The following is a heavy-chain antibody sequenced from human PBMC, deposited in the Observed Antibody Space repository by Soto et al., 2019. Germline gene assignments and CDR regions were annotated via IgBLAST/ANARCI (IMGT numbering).Heavy chain of an antibody. CDR3: AKDSSPYYYGMDV. V-gene: IGHV3-30*18. CDR2: ISYDGSNK. J-gene: IGHJ6*02. D-gene: IGHD6-6*01. CDR1: GFTFSSYG. Sequence: PGGSLRLSCAASGFTFSSYGMHWVRQAPGNGLEWVAVISYDGSNKYYADSVKGRFTISRDNSKNTLHLQMNSLRAEDTAVYYCAKDSSPYYYGMDVWVQGTTVTVS.